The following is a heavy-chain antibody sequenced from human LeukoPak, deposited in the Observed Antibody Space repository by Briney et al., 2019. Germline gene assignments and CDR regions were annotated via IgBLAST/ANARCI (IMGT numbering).Heavy chain of an antibody. D-gene: IGHD5-24*01. J-gene: IGHJ4*02. V-gene: IGHV1-8*02. Sequence: ASVKVSCKASGGTFSSYAISWVRQATGQGLEWMGWMNPNSGNTGYAQKFQGRVTMTRNTSISTAYMELSSLRSEDTAVYYCAINGRDGYNYGGGYWGQGTLVTVSS. CDR2: MNPNSGNT. CDR1: GGTFSSYA. CDR3: AINGRDGYNYGGGY.